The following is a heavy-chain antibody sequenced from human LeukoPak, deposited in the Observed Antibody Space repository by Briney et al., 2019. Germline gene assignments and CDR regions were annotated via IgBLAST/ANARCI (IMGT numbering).Heavy chain of an antibody. V-gene: IGHV1-69*06. CDR1: GGTFSSYA. CDR3: ASFIGENSDSKDY. D-gene: IGHD3-10*01. CDR2: IIPIFGTA. Sequence: SVKVSRKASGGTFSSYAISWVRQAPGQGLEWMGGIIPIFGTANYAQKFQGRVTITADKSTSTAYMELSSLRSEDTAVYYCASFIGENSDSKDYWGQGTLVTVSS. J-gene: IGHJ4*02.